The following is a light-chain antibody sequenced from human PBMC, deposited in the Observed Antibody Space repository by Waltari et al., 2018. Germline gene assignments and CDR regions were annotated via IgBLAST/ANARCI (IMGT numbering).Light chain of an antibody. Sequence: QSALTQPASVSGSPGQSITISCTGTSRDVGGYAYVSWYQPHPAQAPQLLIFDVSDRPSGVSTRFSGSKSGNTASLTISGLQAEDEADYSCSSYTSTSTLVFGSGTKVTVL. CDR3: SSYTSTSTLV. J-gene: IGLJ1*01. CDR1: SRDVGGYAY. V-gene: IGLV2-14*03. CDR2: DVS.